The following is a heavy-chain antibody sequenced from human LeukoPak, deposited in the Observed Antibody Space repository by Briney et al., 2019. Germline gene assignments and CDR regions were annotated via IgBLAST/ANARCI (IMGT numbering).Heavy chain of an antibody. CDR3: ARDPGGSPPYDY. V-gene: IGHV4-31*03. CDR1: GGSISSGGNY. D-gene: IGHD1-26*01. CDR2: IYYSGST. J-gene: IGHJ4*02. Sequence: PSETLSLTCTVSGGSISSGGNYWSWIRQHPGKGLEGIRYIYYSGSTYYNPCLKIRVNISVDASKNQFSRMLSAETAADTGVDYCARDPGGSPPYDYWGQGTLVTVSS.